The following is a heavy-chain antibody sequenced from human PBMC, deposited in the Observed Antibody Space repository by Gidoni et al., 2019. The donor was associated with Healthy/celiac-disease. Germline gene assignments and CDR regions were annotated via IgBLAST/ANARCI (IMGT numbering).Heavy chain of an antibody. V-gene: IGHV3-30*04. CDR2: ISYDGSNK. CDR3: ARGSGGGDSGYDRLAPRY. J-gene: IGHJ4*02. Sequence: QVQLVESGGGVVQPGRSLRLSCAASGFTFSTYSLHWVRQAPGQGREWVAVISYDGSNKYYADSVKGRFTISRDISMNTLYLQMNSLRAEDTDVYYCARGSGGGDSGYDRLAPRYWGQGTLVTVSS. D-gene: IGHD5-12*01. CDR1: GFTFSTYS.